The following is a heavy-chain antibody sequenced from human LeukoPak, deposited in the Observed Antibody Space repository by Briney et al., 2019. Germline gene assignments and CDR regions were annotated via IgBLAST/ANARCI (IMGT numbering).Heavy chain of an antibody. CDR2: IYPGDSDT. CDR1: GYRFTSYW. J-gene: IGHJ4*02. CDR3: ARFSNLGYCSGGSCPNDY. Sequence: GESLKISCKGSGYRFTSYWIGWVRQMPGKGLEWMGIIYPGDSDTRYSPSFQGQVTISADKSISTAYLQWSNLKASDTAMYYCARFSNLGYCSGGSCPNDYWGQGTLVTVSS. D-gene: IGHD2-15*01. V-gene: IGHV5-51*01.